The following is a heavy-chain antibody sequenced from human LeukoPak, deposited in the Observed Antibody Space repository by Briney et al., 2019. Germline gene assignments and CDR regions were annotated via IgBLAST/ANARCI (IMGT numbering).Heavy chain of an antibody. CDR3: AADRYDSSGYYHFDY. Sequence: SVKVSCKASGFTFTSSAMQWVRQARGQRLEWIGWIVVGSGNTNYAQKFQARVTITRDMSTSTAYMELSSLRSEDTAVYYCAADRYDSSGYYHFDYWGQGTLVTVSS. CDR2: IVVGSGNT. J-gene: IGHJ4*02. V-gene: IGHV1-58*02. D-gene: IGHD3-22*01. CDR1: GFTFTSSA.